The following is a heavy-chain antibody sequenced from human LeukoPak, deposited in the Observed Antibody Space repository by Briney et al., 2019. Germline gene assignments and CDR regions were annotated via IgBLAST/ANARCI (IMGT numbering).Heavy chain of an antibody. V-gene: IGHV3-74*01. Sequence: PGGSLRLSCAASGFTFRSYWMHWVRQAPGKGLVWVSRINGAGSATSYADSVKGRFTISRDIAESTLYLQMSSLRADDTAVYYCARDHYGGNSPFDYWGQGTLVTVSS. J-gene: IGHJ4*02. CDR3: ARDHYGGNSPFDY. CDR2: INGAGSAT. CDR1: GFTFRSYW. D-gene: IGHD4-23*01.